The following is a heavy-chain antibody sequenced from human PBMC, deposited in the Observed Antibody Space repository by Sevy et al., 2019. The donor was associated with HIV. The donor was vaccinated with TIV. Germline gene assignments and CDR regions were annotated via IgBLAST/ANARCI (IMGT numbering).Heavy chain of an antibody. V-gene: IGHV4-59*01. CDR1: GGSISSYY. CDR3: ARDLRLNYYYYGMDV. CDR2: IYYSGST. D-gene: IGHD4-17*01. Sequence: LVAASETLSLTCTVSGGSISSYYWSWIRQPPGKGLEWIGYIYYSGSTNYNPSLKSRVTISVDTSKNQFSLKLSSVTAADTAVYYCARDLRLNYYYYGMDVWGQGTTVTVSS. J-gene: IGHJ6*02.